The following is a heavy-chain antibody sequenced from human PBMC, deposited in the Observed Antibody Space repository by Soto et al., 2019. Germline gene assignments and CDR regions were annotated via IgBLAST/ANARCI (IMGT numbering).Heavy chain of an antibody. V-gene: IGHV4-4*02. Sequence: SETLSLTCAVSVNSIASPNWWRWVRQSPGKGLERIAEIHHGGRTNYNPSLKSRVTMSVDKSKNQFSLRLITVTAADTAVYYCARDVGPFYDDSPSGEFDFWGQGILVTFS. CDR1: VNSIASPNW. J-gene: IGHJ4*02. CDR2: IHHGGRT. D-gene: IGHD3-22*01. CDR3: ARDVGPFYDDSPSGEFDF.